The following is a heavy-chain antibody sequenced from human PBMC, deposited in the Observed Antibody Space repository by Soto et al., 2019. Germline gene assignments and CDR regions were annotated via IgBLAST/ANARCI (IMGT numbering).Heavy chain of an antibody. V-gene: IGHV1-2*04. CDR2: INPKSGGT. Sequence: ASVKVSCKASGYRFTDYHMHWVRQAPGQGLEWLGRINPKSGGTSTAQKFQGWVTMTRDRSISTVYMELTRLRSDATAVYFCARGHSTDCSNGVCSFFYNHEMDVWGQGTTVTVSS. CDR1: GYRFTDYH. CDR3: ARGHSTDCSNGVCSFFYNHEMDV. J-gene: IGHJ6*02. D-gene: IGHD2-8*01.